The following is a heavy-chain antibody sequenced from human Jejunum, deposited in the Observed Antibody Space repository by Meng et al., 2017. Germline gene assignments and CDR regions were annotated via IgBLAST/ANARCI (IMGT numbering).Heavy chain of an antibody. Sequence: EVQVVECGGGLDNPGGPLRLCCAASGFTLSSSSMRWVRQAPGKGLEWVSVITAGGTTYYADSVKGRFTISRDTSKNTVYLQMNSLRAEDTAVYYCAKLVRYWGQGTLVTVSS. V-gene: IGHV3-23*04. J-gene: IGHJ4*02. CDR1: GFTLSSSS. CDR3: AKLVRY. CDR2: ITAGGTT.